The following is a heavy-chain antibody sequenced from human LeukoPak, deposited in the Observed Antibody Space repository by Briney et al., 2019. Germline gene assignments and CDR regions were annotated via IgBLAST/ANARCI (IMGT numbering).Heavy chain of an antibody. J-gene: IGHJ4*02. CDR1: GGTFSSYA. D-gene: IGHD6-19*01. CDR2: IIPIFGTA. CDR3: ARDWGSSGWLDY. V-gene: IGHV1-69*05. Sequence: SVKVSCKASGGTFSSYAISWVRQAPGQGLEWMGRIIPIFGTANYAQKFQGRVTITTDESTSTAYIELSSLRSEDTAVYYCARDWGSSGWLDYWGQGTLVTVSS.